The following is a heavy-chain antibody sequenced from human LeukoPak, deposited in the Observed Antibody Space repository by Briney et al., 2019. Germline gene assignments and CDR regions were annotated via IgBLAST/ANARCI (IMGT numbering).Heavy chain of an antibody. CDR1: GGSISTGGYY. CDR3: ARTAGWSYGFDY. J-gene: IGHJ4*02. V-gene: IGHV4-31*03. CDR2: IYNSGTT. D-gene: IGHD5-18*01. Sequence: SQTLSLTCTVSGGSISTGGYYWTWIRQHPGKGLEWIGYIYNSGTTYYNPSLESRVTISGDTSKNQLSLKLSSVTAADTAVYYCARTAGWSYGFDYWGQGTLVTVSS.